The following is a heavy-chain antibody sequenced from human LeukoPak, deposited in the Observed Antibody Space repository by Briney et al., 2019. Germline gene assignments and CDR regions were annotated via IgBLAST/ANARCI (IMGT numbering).Heavy chain of an antibody. V-gene: IGHV3-30*02. CDR3: AKQEDIVVVPAAIRPPGYFDY. Sequence: GGSLRLSCAASGFTFSSYGMHWVRQAPGKGLEWVAFIRNDGSNKYYADSVKGRFTISRDNSKNTLYLQMNSLRAEDTVVYYRAKQEDIVVVPAAIRPPGYFDYWGQGTLVTVSS. CDR2: IRNDGSNK. J-gene: IGHJ4*02. CDR1: GFTFSSYG. D-gene: IGHD2-2*01.